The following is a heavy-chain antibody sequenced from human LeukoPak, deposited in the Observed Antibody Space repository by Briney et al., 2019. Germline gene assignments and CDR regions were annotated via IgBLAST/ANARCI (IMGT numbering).Heavy chain of an antibody. V-gene: IGHV3-21*01. CDR1: GFTFSSYS. J-gene: IGHJ4*02. Sequence: GGSLRLSCAASGFTFSSYSMNWVRQAPGKGLEWVSSISSSSDYIHFADSVKGRFSISRDNAKNSLYLQMNSLRAEDTAVYYCARDDSSGYFDYWGQGTLVTVSS. CDR2: ISSSSDYI. D-gene: IGHD3-22*01. CDR3: ARDDSSGYFDY.